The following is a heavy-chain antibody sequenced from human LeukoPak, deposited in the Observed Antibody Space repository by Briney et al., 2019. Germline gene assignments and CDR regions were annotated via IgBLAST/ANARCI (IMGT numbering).Heavy chain of an antibody. D-gene: IGHD3-3*01. CDR2: ISYDGSNK. J-gene: IGHJ4*02. CDR1: GFAFSSLA. V-gene: IGHV3-30*04. CDR3: AKDRGITSERYYFDY. Sequence: PGTSLRLSCAVSGFAFSSLAMHWVRQAPGKGLEWVAVISYDGSNKYYADSVKGRFTISRDNSKNTLYLQMNSLRAEDTAVYYCAKDRGITSERYYFDYWGQGTLVTVSS.